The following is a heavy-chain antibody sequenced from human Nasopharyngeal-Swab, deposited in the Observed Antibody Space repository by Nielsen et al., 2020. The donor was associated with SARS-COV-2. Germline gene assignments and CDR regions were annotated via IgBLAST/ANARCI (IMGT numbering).Heavy chain of an antibody. J-gene: IGHJ6*02. V-gene: IGHV3-21*01. CDR3: ARDHLMTVTIPYYYYDMDV. D-gene: IGHD4-11*01. Sequence: GGSLRLSCAASGFTFSSYSMNWVRQAPGKGLEWVSSISSSSSYIYYADSVKGRFTISRDNAKNSLYLQMNSLRAEDTAVYYCARDHLMTVTIPYYYYDMDVWGQGTTVTVSS. CDR1: GFTFSSYS. CDR2: ISSSSSYI.